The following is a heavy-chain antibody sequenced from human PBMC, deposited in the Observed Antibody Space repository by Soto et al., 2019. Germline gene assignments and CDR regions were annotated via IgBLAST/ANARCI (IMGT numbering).Heavy chain of an antibody. D-gene: IGHD1-26*01. Sequence: QVKLVESGGGVVQPGRSLRLSCAASGFVFSMYGMHWVRQAPGKGLEWVGVIWHDGSGTYYADALKGRFTISRDNSKNTLFLQMDSLTGDDTAVYYCVRDPVALRNRVRVGYFNLWGRGTQVTVSS. V-gene: IGHV3-33*01. J-gene: IGHJ2*01. CDR2: IWHDGSGT. CDR1: GFVFSMYG. CDR3: VRDPVALRNRVRVGYFNL.